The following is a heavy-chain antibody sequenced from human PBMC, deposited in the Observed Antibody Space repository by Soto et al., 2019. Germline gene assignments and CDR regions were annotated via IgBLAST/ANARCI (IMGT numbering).Heavy chain of an antibody. CDR2: IIPIFGTA. D-gene: IGHD2-21*02. CDR1: GGTFSSYA. J-gene: IGHJ4*02. CDR3: AGDAGGGARGDYEQRY. Sequence: GASVKVSCKASGGTFSSYAISWVRQAPGQGLEWMGGIIPIFGTANYAQKFQGRVTITADESTSTAYMELSSLRSEDTAVYYCAGDAGGGARGDYEQRYWGQGTLVTVSS. V-gene: IGHV1-69*13.